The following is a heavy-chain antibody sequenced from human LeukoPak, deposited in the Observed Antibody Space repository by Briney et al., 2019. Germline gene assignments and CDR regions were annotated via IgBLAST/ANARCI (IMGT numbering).Heavy chain of an antibody. CDR1: GYRFSDYY. V-gene: IGHV1-2*02. CDR2: VNSNTGGT. Sequence: GASVKVSCKASGYRFSDYYMHWVRQAPGQGLEWTGWVNSNTGGTHYAQKFEGRVTMTRDTSISTAYMELSRLKSDDTAVYYCARGYCSGGSCYHFDSWGQGTLVTVPS. J-gene: IGHJ4*02. CDR3: ARGYCSGGSCYHFDS. D-gene: IGHD2-15*01.